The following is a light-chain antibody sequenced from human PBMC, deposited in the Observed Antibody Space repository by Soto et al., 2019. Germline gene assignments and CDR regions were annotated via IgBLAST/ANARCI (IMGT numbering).Light chain of an antibody. V-gene: IGKV1-39*01. CDR2: AAS. J-gene: IGKJ2*01. CDR1: QSVGSL. Sequence: DIQMTQSPSSLSAPVGDRVTITCRASQSVGSLLNWFQQRPGIAPKLLIYAASTLQSGAPSRFSGSGAGTDFTLIISSLQPEDFATYYCQQSYSLPYTFGQGTKLEI. CDR3: QQSYSLPYT.